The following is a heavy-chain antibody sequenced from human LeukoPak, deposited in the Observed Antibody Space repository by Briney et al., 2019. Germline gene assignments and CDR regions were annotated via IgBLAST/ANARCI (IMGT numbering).Heavy chain of an antibody. CDR2: FKSKTDGGTT. Sequence: PGGSLRLSCAASGFTFSNAWMSWARQAPGKGLEWVGRFKSKTDGGTTDYAAPVKGRFTISRDDSKNTLYLQMNSLKTEGTAVYYCTTEGGWSFYFDYWGQGTLVTVSS. CDR1: GFTFSNAW. V-gene: IGHV3-15*01. CDR3: TTEGGWSFYFDY. D-gene: IGHD2-15*01. J-gene: IGHJ4*02.